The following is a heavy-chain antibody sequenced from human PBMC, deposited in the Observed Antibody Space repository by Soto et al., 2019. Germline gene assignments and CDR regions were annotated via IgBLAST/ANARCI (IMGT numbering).Heavy chain of an antibody. Sequence: GGSLRLSCAASGFTFSSYAMSWVRQAPGKGLEWVSAISGSGGSTYHADSAKGRFTISRDNSKNTLYLQMNSLRAEDTAVYYCAKGGGEMVRGVTFYYYMDVWGKGTTVTVSS. V-gene: IGHV3-23*01. D-gene: IGHD3-10*01. CDR1: GFTFSSYA. J-gene: IGHJ6*03. CDR3: AKGGGEMVRGVTFYYYMDV. CDR2: ISGSGGST.